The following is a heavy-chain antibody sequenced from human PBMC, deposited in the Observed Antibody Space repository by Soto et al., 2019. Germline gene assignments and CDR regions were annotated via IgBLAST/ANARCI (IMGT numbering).Heavy chain of an antibody. CDR3: TTDPSPPRDVDIVATIVDY. V-gene: IGHV3-15*07. CDR2: IKSKTDGGTT. J-gene: IGHJ4*02. Sequence: PGGSLRLSCAASGFTFSNAWMNWVRQAPGKGLEWVGRIKSKTDGGTTDYAAPVKGRFTISRDDSKNTLYLQMNSLKTEDTAVYYCTTDPSPPRDVDIVATIVDYWGQGTLVTVSS. D-gene: IGHD5-12*01. CDR1: GFTFSNAW.